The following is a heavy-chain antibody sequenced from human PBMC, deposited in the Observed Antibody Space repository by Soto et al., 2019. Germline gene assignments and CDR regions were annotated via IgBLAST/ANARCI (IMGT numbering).Heavy chain of an antibody. J-gene: IGHJ6*02. CDR2: INHSGST. CDR3: ARGDTMVRGVIIPMDV. D-gene: IGHD3-10*01. CDR1: GGSFSGYY. V-gene: IGHV4-34*01. Sequence: SETLSLTCAVYGGSFSGYYWSWIRQPPGKGLEWIGEINHSGSTNYNPSLKSRVTISVDTSKNQFSLKLSSVTAADTAVYYCARGDTMVRGVIIPMDVWGQGTTVTVSS.